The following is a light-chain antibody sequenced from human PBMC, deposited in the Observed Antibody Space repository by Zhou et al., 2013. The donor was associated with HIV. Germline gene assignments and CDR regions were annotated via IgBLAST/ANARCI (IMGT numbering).Light chain of an antibody. V-gene: IGKV3-20*01. CDR1: QSVSSF. Sequence: EIVLTQSPATLSLSPGERATLSCRASQSVSSFLVWYQQTPGQAPRLLIYGASSRATGIPDRFSGSGSGTDFTLTISRLEPEDFAVYYCQQYGSSPPLTFGGGTKVEIK. J-gene: IGKJ4*01. CDR2: GAS. CDR3: QQYGSSPPLT.